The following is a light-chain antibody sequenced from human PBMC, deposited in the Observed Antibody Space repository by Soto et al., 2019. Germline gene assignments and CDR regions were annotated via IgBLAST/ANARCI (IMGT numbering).Light chain of an antibody. J-gene: IGLJ2*01. Sequence: QSALTQPASVSGSPGQSITISCTGTSSDVGSSNLVSWYQHHPGKAPKLIIYEGTKRPSGVSNRFSGSKSGNTASLTISGLQAEDESDYYCCSYAAATAPSVVFGGGTKLTVL. CDR1: SSDVGSSNL. CDR2: EGT. CDR3: CSYAAATAPSVV. V-gene: IGLV2-23*01.